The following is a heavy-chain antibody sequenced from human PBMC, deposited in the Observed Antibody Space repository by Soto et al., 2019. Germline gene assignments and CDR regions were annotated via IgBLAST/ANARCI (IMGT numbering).Heavy chain of an antibody. J-gene: IGHJ5*02. V-gene: IGHV4-4*07. CDR2: TYISGDT. CDR1: GDSISNYY. CDR3: AREYTKTVDGPTVKDIPNPLQSLP. Sequence: ETLSLTCSVSGDSISNYYWNWIRQPAGKGLEWMGRTYISGDTNYNPSLKSRATMSVDTSKNQFSLKLNSVTAADTAVYYCAREYTKTVDGPTVKDIPNPLQSLPWG. D-gene: IGHD6-19*01.